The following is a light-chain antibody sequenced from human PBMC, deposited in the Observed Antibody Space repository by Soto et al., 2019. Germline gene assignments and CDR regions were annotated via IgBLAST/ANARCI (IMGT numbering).Light chain of an antibody. Sequence: QSVLTQPPSASGTPGQRVTISCSGSSSNIGNNYVNWYLQVPGTAPKLLIYSNNQWPSGVPARCSGSKSASSASLAISGLRSEDEGDYYCAAWDDSLNGPLFGGGTKLTVL. J-gene: IGLJ2*01. V-gene: IGLV1-44*01. CDR3: AAWDDSLNGPL. CDR2: SNN. CDR1: SSNIGNNY.